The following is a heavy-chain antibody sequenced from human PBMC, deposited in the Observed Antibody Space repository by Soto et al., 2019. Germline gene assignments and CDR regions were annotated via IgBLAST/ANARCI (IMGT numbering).Heavy chain of an antibody. Sequence: GASVKVSCKASGYTFTSYDINWVRQATGQGLEWMGWMNPNSGNTGYAQKFQGRVTMTRNTSISTAYMELSSLRSEDTAVYYCARAGYSSTSYYFDYWGQGTLVTVSS. CDR3: ARAGYSSTSYYFDY. J-gene: IGHJ4*02. V-gene: IGHV1-8*01. D-gene: IGHD6-19*01. CDR1: GYTFTSYD. CDR2: MNPNSGNT.